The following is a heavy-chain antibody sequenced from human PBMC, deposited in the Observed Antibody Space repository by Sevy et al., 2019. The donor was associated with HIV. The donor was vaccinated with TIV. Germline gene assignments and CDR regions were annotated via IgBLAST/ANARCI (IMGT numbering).Heavy chain of an antibody. V-gene: IGHV4-59*13. CDR3: ARVFDSEGAFDL. CDR2: IYNSGNT. J-gene: IGHJ3*01. Sequence: KQSQTLSLTCTVSGGSIRRYYWSWIRQPPGKGLEWIGYIYNSGNTNFNPSLKSRVTISVDTSKNQFSLRLSSVTAADTAVYYCARVFDSEGAFDLWGQGTMVTVSS. D-gene: IGHD2-21*01. CDR1: GGSIRRYY.